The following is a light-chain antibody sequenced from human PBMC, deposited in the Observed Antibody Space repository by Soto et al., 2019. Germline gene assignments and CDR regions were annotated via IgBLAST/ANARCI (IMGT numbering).Light chain of an antibody. CDR1: QTISSW. Sequence: DIQMTQSPGTLSGSVVDRVTTTCRASQTISSWLAWYQQKPGKAPKLLIYAASSLQSGVPSRFSGSGSETEFTLSISSLQPEDFATYFCQQIYSAPLTFGGGTKVDI. J-gene: IGKJ4*01. V-gene: IGKV1-39*01. CDR2: AAS. CDR3: QQIYSAPLT.